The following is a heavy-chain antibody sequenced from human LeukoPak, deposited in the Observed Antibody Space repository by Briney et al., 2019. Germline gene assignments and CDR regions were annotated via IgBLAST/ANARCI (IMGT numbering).Heavy chain of an antibody. Sequence: SETLSLTCAVSGGSISSGGYSWSWIRQPPGEGLEWIGYIYHSGSTYYNPSLKSRVTISVDTSKNQFSLKLSSVTAADTAVYYCAIYAQGAFDIWGQGTMVTVSS. D-gene: IGHD5-12*01. CDR1: GGSISSGGYS. V-gene: IGHV4-30-2*05. J-gene: IGHJ3*02. CDR2: IYHSGST. CDR3: AIYAQGAFDI.